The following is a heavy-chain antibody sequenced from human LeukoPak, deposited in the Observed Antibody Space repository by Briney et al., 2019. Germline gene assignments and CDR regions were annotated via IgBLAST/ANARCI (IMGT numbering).Heavy chain of an antibody. CDR2: IYHSGST. D-gene: IGHD3-22*01. CDR1: GGSISSSNW. J-gene: IGHJ4*02. CDR3: ARRGERYYDIDY. Sequence: MSSGTLSLTCAVSGGSISSSNWWSWVRQPPGKGLAWIGEIYHSGSTNYNPSLKSRVTISVDKSKNQFSLKLSSVTAADTAVYYCARRGERYYDIDYWGQGTLVTVSS. V-gene: IGHV4-4*02.